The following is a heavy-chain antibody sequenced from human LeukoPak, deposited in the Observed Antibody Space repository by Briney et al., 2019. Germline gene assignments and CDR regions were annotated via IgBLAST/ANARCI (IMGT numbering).Heavy chain of an antibody. J-gene: IGHJ4*02. D-gene: IGHD5-24*01. CDR1: GDSISSGGYY. V-gene: IGHV4-31*03. CDR3: ARGRGRWLQSYFDY. CDR2: ISYSGNT. Sequence: PSETLSLTCTVSGDSISSGGYYWSWIRQHPGKGLEWIGYISYSGNTYYNPSLKSRAAISVDTSKNQFSLKLSSVTAADTAVYYCARGRGRWLQSYFDYWGQGTLVTVSS.